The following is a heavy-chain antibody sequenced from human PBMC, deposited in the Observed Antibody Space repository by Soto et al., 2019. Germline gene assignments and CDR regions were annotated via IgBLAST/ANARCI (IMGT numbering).Heavy chain of an antibody. J-gene: IGHJ6*03. Sequence: GGSLRLSCAASGFTFSSYSMNWVRQAPGKGLEWVSSISSSSSYIYYADSVKGRFTISRDNAKNSLYLQMNSLRAEDTAVYYCARGGYCSGGSCYYYYMDVWGKGTTVTVSS. CDR3: ARGGYCSGGSCYYYYMDV. D-gene: IGHD2-15*01. V-gene: IGHV3-21*01. CDR2: ISSSSSYI. CDR1: GFTFSSYS.